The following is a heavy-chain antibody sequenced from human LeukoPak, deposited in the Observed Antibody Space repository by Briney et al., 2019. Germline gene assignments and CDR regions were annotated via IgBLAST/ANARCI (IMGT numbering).Heavy chain of an antibody. D-gene: IGHD2-2*01. V-gene: IGHV3-11*03. Sequence: GGSLRLSCAVSIYTLSVFYISGGRQAPGKGLEWVSYISSTGGYTTYADSVKGRFTISRDNAKNSLYLQMNSLRAETTADYYCAISSASVSLYQYYFDYWGQGTLVTVSS. CDR2: ISSTGGYT. CDR3: AISSASVSLYQYYFDY. CDR1: IYTLSVFY. J-gene: IGHJ4*02.